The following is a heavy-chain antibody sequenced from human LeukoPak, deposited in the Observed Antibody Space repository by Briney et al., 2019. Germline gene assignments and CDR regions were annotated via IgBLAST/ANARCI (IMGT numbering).Heavy chain of an antibody. CDR3: ARDKWGAFVT. CDR1: GGSISSYY. V-gene: IGHV4-59*01. Sequence: PSETLSLTCIVSGGSISSYYRSWIRQPPGKGLEWIGYIYYSGSTNYNPSLKSRVTISVDTSKNQFSLKLSSVTAADTAVYYCARDKWGAFVTWGQGTLVTVSS. J-gene: IGHJ5*02. D-gene: IGHD7-27*01. CDR2: IYYSGST.